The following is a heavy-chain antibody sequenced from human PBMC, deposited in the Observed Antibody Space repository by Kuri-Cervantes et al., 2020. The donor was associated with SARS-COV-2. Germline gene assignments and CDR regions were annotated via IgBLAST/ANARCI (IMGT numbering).Heavy chain of an antibody. D-gene: IGHD2-2*01. CDR1: GGSISSGSYY. CDR3: ARGHIVVVPAAILLGGMDV. V-gene: IGHV4-61*02. Sequence: SETLSLTCTVSGGSISSGSYYWSWIRQPAGKGLEWIGRIYTSGSTNYNPSLKSRVTISVDTSRNQFSLKLSSVTAADTAVYYCARGHIVVVPAAILLGGMDVWGQGTTVTVSS. CDR2: IYTSGST. J-gene: IGHJ6*02.